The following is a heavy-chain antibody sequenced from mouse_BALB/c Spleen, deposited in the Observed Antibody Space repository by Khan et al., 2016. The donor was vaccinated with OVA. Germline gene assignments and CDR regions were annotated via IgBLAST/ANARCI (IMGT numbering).Heavy chain of an antibody. CDR3: SRGNGNSRFAY. V-gene: IGHV1S137*01. CDR1: GYTFTDYA. CDR2: ISTYYGDA. Sequence: QVQLQQSGAELVRPGVSVKISCKGSGYTFTDYAMHWVKQSHAKSLEWIGVISTYYGDATYNQKFKGKATMTVDKSSSTAYMELARLKSEDCASYYCSRGNGNSRFAYLGQGTLVPVSA. J-gene: IGHJ3*01. D-gene: IGHD2-1*01.